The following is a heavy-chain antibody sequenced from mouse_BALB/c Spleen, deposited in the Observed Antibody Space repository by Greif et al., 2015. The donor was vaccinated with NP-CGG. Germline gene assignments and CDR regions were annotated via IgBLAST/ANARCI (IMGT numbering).Heavy chain of an antibody. CDR3: ARSGDYSAMDY. D-gene: IGHD3-1*01. CDR2: IDPANGNT. CDR1: GFNIKDTY. Sequence: VQLQQSGAELVKPGASVKLSCTASGFNIKDTYMHWVKQRPEQGLEWIGRIDPANGNTKYDPKFQGKATITADTSSNTAYLQLSSLTSEDTAVYYCARSGDYSAMDYWGQGTSVTVSS. J-gene: IGHJ4*01. V-gene: IGHV14-3*02.